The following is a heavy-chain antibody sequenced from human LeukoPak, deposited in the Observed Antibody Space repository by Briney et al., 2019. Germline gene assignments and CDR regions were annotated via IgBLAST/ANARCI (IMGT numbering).Heavy chain of an antibody. CDR1: GDSISSYY. D-gene: IGHD2-2*01. J-gene: IGHJ4*02. CDR2: ISYSGST. Sequence: SHTLSLTCTVSGDSISSYYWSWIRQPPGKGLEWIGWISYSGSTTYNPSLKTRVTISLDTSKNQFSLNLSSVTAADTAVYYCARQASCSGTNCYPFDYWGQGTLVTVSS. CDR3: ARQASCSGTNCYPFDY. V-gene: IGHV4-59*08.